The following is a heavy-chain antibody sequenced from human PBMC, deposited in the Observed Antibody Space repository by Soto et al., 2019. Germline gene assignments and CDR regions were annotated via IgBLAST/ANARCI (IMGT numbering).Heavy chain of an antibody. Sequence: LRLSCAASGFTFSSYSMNWVRQAPGKGLEWVSSISSSSSYIYYADSVKGRFTISRDNAKNSLYLQMNSLRAEDTAVYYCARDNWNSRRDAFDIWGQGTMVTVSS. J-gene: IGHJ3*02. CDR3: ARDNWNSRRDAFDI. CDR2: ISSSSSYI. CDR1: GFTFSSYS. D-gene: IGHD1-7*01. V-gene: IGHV3-21*01.